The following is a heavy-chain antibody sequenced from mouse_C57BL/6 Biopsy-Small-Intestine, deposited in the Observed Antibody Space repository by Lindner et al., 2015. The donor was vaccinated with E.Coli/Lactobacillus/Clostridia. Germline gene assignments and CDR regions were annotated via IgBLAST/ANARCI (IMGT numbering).Heavy chain of an antibody. CDR1: GFSFNTYA. D-gene: IGHD2-4*01. Sequence: VQLQESGGGLVQPKGSLKLSCAASGFSFNTYAMNWVRQAPGKGLEWVARIRSKSNNYATYYADSVKDRFTISRDDSESMLYLQMNNLKTEDTAMYYCVRQIYYDYDFDYWGQGTTLTVSS. V-gene: IGHV10-1*01. J-gene: IGHJ2*01. CDR3: VRQIYYDYDFDY. CDR2: IRSKSNNYAT.